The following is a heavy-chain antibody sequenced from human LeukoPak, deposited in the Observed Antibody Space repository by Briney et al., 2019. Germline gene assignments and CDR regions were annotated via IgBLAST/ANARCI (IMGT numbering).Heavy chain of an antibody. V-gene: IGHV1-2*02. J-gene: IGHJ4*02. CDR3: ARDAGIAARAAADY. CDR2: INPNSGGK. D-gene: IGHD6-6*01. Sequence: ASVKVSCKASGYTFTGYYMHWVRQAPGQGLEWMGWINPNSGGKNYAQKFQGRVTMTRDTSISTAYMELSRLRSDDTAVYYCARDAGIAARAAADYWGQGTLVTVSS. CDR1: GYTFTGYY.